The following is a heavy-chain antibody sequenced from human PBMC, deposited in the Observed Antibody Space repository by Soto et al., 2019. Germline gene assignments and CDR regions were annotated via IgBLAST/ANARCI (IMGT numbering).Heavy chain of an antibody. CDR3: ARESHDILTGPPWVWYFDL. J-gene: IGHJ2*01. CDR2: INDRGSI. Sequence: QVQLQQWGAGPLRPLETLSLTCGVYGGSFSGYYWAWIRQSPGKGLEWIGEINDRGSINYNPSLKSRVSISADTSKNHYSLNLRSVTAADTAVYYCARESHDILTGPPWVWYFDLWGRGTLVTVSS. D-gene: IGHD3-9*01. V-gene: IGHV4-34*01. CDR1: GGSFSGYY.